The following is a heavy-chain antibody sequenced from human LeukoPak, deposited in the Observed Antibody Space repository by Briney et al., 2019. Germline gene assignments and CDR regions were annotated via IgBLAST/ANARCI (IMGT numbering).Heavy chain of an antibody. CDR3: ARLFHPALSGNYPFDY. Sequence: PSETLSLTCTVSGGSINSYYWSWIRQPPGKGLEWIAYIYYSGSTSYNPSLKSRVTISVDTSKNQFSLKLNSVTAADTAMYYCARLFHPALSGNYPFDYWGQGTLVTVSS. CDR2: IYYSGST. J-gene: IGHJ4*02. D-gene: IGHD1-26*01. CDR1: GGSINSYY. V-gene: IGHV4-59*01.